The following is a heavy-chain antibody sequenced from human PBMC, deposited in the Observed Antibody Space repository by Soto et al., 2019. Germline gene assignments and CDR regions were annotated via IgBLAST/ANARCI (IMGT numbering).Heavy chain of an antibody. CDR2: ILHSGST. CDR3: ARGFCGSIGCSNDAFDI. J-gene: IGHJ3*02. V-gene: IGHV4-59*01. CDR1: GDSISDYY. D-gene: IGHD2-2*01. Sequence: PSETLSLPCSVSGDSISDYYWSWIRQPPGRGLEWVGYILHSGSTKYNPSLRSRLTISMDTSQNQFSLSLRSVTAADTALYYCARGFCGSIGCSNDAFDIWGQGTMVTVSS.